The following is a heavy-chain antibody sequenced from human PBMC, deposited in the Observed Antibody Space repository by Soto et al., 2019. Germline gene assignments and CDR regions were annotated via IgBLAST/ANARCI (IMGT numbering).Heavy chain of an antibody. CDR1: GFTFSSYG. CDR2: ILYDGSKE. Sequence: GGSLRLSCAASGFTFSSYGMHWVRQAPGKGLEWVAVILYDGSKEYYADSMKGRFTISRDNSKNTLYLQMNSLRAEDTALYYCAKDRGALRWSEEHYYFDYWGQGTLVTVSS. V-gene: IGHV3-30*18. J-gene: IGHJ4*02. D-gene: IGHD4-17*01. CDR3: AKDRGALRWSEEHYYFDY.